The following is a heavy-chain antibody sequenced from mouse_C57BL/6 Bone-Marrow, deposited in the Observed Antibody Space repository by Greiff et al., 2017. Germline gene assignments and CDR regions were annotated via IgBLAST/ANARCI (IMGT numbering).Heavy chain of an antibody. CDR3: ARQRTCYSDWYFDV. V-gene: IGHV5-12*01. CDR2: ISNGGGST. J-gene: IGHJ1*03. Sequence: EVMLVESGGGLVQPGGSLKLSCAASGFTFSDYYMYWVRQTPEKRLEWVAYISNGGGSTYYQDTVKGRFTISRDNAKTTLYLQMSRLTSEDTAMYYSARQRTCYSDWYFDVWGTGTTVTVSS. CDR1: GFTFSDYY. D-gene: IGHD2-12*01.